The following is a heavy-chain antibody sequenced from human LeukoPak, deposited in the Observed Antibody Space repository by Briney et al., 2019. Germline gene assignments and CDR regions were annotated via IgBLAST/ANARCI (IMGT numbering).Heavy chain of an antibody. V-gene: IGHV3-11*01. CDR3: AREIVAGNFDS. D-gene: IGHD6-19*01. CDR1: GFILNDYF. Sequence: GGPLRLSCAASGFILNDYFMSWLPQAPGKGLEWVADIGLSDAIESYGDSVKGRFTISRDIAKNSLYLQLNTLRAEDTAVYYCAREIVAGNFDSWGQGTLVTVSS. CDR2: IGLSDAIE. J-gene: IGHJ4*02.